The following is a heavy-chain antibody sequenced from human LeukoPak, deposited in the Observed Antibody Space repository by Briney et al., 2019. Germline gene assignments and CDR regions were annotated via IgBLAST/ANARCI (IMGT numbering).Heavy chain of an antibody. J-gene: IGHJ5*02. D-gene: IGHD4-17*01. V-gene: IGHV3-73*01. CDR3: TRTTVTMADWFDP. CDR1: GFTFSGSA. Sequence: GGSLKLSCAASGFTFSGSAMHWVRQASGKGLEWVGRIRTKGKSYATEYAASVKGRFIISRDDLKNTAYLQMNSLKIEDTAVYYCTRTTVTMADWFDPWGQGTLVTVSS. CDR2: IRTKGKSYAT.